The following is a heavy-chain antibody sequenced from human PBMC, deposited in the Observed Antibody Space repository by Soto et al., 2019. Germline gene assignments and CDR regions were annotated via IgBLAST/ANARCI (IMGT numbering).Heavy chain of an antibody. V-gene: IGHV3-66*01. CDR1: GFTVSSNY. Sequence: EVQLVESGGGLVQPGGSLRLSCAASGFTVSSNYMSWVRQAPGKGLEWVSVIYSGGSTYYADSVKGRFTISRDNSKNTLYLQMNSLRAEDTAVYYCARSLNYYCYGMDVWGQGTTVTVSS. CDR3: ARSLNYYCYGMDV. J-gene: IGHJ6*02. CDR2: IYSGGST.